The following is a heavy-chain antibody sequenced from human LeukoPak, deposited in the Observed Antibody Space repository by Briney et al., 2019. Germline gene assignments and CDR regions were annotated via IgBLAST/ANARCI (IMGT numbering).Heavy chain of an antibody. CDR2: IYYTGNT. CDR3: AKSNGYGLVDI. Sequence: SETLSLTCSVSGDSIIGYYWGWIRQPPGKGLEWIGNIYYTGNTYYNSSLKSRVTISLDTSRNQFSLKLNSVTAADTAVYYCAKSNGYGLVDIWGQGTMVTVSS. J-gene: IGHJ3*02. D-gene: IGHD3-10*01. CDR1: GDSIIGYY. V-gene: IGHV4-39*07.